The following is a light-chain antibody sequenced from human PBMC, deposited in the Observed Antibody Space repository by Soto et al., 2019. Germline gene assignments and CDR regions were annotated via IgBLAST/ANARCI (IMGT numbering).Light chain of an antibody. V-gene: IGLV2-11*01. J-gene: IGLJ1*01. CDR2: DVS. CDR1: SSDVGYYNY. Sequence: QSALTQPRSVSGSPGQSVTISCTGTSSDVGYYNYVSWYQQHPGKAPKVMIYDVSKRPSGVPDRFSGSKSGNTASLTISGLQAEDEADYYCCSYAGSFTDVFGTGTKLTVL. CDR3: CSYAGSFTDV.